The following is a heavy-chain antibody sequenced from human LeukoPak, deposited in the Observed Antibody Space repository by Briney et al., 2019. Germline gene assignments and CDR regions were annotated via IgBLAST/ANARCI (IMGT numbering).Heavy chain of an antibody. CDR1: GYSFTSHW. CDR2: IDPSDSET. CDR3: ARQTAMGRSGDY. D-gene: IGHD5-18*01. V-gene: IGHV5-51*01. Sequence: GESLKISCKASGYSFTSHWIGWVRQMPRKGLEWMGIIDPSDSETRYTPSFQGQVTISADKSLTTAYLQWNSLKASDTAMYYCARQTAMGRSGDYWGQGTLVTVSS. J-gene: IGHJ1*01.